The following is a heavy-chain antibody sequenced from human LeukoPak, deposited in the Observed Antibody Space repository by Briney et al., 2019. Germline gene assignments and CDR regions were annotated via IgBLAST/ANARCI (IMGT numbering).Heavy chain of an antibody. V-gene: IGHV3-30-3*01. D-gene: IGHD3/OR15-3a*01. Sequence: GGSLRLSCAASGFTFSSYAMHWVRQAPGKGLEWVAVISYDGSNKYYADSVKGRFTISRDNSKNTLYLQMNSLRAEDTAVYYCARAGMDDAFDIWGQGTMVTVSS. J-gene: IGHJ3*02. CDR1: GFTFSSYA. CDR2: ISYDGSNK. CDR3: ARAGMDDAFDI.